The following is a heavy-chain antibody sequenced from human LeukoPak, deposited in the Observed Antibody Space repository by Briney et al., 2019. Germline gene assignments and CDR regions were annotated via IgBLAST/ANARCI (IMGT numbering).Heavy chain of an antibody. D-gene: IGHD4/OR15-4a*01. V-gene: IGHV3-48*03. Sequence: QPGGSLRLSCAASGFTFSSYEMNWVRQAPGKGLEWLSHISGSGRAIYYADSVKGRFTISRDNAKNSLYLELNSLRAEDTAIYYCAREDYIGGAFDIWGQGTRVTVSS. CDR2: ISGSGRAI. CDR3: AREDYIGGAFDI. CDR1: GFTFSSYE. J-gene: IGHJ3*02.